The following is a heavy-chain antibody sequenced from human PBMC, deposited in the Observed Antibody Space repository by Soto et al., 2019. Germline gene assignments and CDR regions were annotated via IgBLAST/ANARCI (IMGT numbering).Heavy chain of an antibody. CDR2: ITSSSSII. D-gene: IGHD3-10*02. CDR1: GFTFSSYS. J-gene: IGHJ4*02. Sequence: EVQLVESGGGLVQPGGSLRLSCAASGFTFSSYSMNWVRQAPGKGLEWVSYITSSSSIIYYADSVKGRFTISRDNAKNSLYLQMSSLRDEDTAVYYWARDLVPIGYFDYWGQGTLVTGSS. V-gene: IGHV3-48*02. CDR3: ARDLVPIGYFDY.